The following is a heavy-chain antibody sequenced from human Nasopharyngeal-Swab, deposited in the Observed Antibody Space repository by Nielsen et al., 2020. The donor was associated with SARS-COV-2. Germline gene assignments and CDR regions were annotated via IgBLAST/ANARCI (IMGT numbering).Heavy chain of an antibody. J-gene: IGHJ6*02. Sequence: RQAPGKGLEWIGYIYYSGSTNYNPSLKSRVTISVDTSKNQFSLKLSSVTAADTAVYYCAIGGGGSYYYGMDGWGQGTTVTVS. CDR3: AIGGGGSYYYGMDG. D-gene: IGHD3-16*01. CDR2: IYYSGST. V-gene: IGHV4-59*01.